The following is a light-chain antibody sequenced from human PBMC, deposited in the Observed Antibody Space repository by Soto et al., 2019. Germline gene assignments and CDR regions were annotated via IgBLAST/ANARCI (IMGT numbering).Light chain of an antibody. V-gene: IGLV2-14*01. CDR3: SSPTSITPPRVV. J-gene: IGLJ2*01. CDR1: SSDVGAYNS. Sequence: QSVLTQPASVSGSPGQSITISCTGTSSDVGAYNSVSWYQHHPGKAPKLMIYEVSNRPSGVSNRLSGSKSGNTASLTISGLLAEDEADYYCSSPTSITPPRVVFGGGTKLTVL. CDR2: EVS.